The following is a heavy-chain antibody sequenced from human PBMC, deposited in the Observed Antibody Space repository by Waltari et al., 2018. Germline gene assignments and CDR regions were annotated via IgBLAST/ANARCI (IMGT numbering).Heavy chain of an antibody. CDR1: GFTFSNFA. CDR2: ISNSGGTT. D-gene: IGHD5-18*01. V-gene: IGHV3-23*01. Sequence: EVQLLESGGGLVQPGGSLRLSCAASGFTFSNFAMTWVRQAPGKGVEWVSFISNSGGTTDYADAVKGRFTISRDNSKNTLYLQMNSLRAEDTAVYYCVYTAMATLVDYWGQGTLVTVSS. J-gene: IGHJ4*02. CDR3: VYTAMATLVDY.